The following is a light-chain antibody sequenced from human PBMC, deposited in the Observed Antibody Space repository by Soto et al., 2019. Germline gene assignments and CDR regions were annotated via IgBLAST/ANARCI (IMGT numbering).Light chain of an antibody. CDR3: SSYAGSNNPWV. CDR1: SSDVGGYNY. V-gene: IGLV2-8*01. CDR2: EVS. Sequence: QSALTQPPSASGSPGQSVTISCTGTSSDVGGYNYVCWYQQHPGKAPKLMISEVSKRPSGVPDRFSGSKSGNTASLTVSGLQAEDEDDYYCSSYAGSNNPWVFGGGTKLTVL. J-gene: IGLJ3*02.